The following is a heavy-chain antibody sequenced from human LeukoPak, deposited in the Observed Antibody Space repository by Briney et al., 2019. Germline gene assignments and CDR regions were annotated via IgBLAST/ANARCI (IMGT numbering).Heavy chain of an antibody. V-gene: IGHV1-2*02. CDR1: GYTFTAYF. D-gene: IGHD1-26*01. CDR2: IDLNTGGT. J-gene: IGHJ4*02. Sequence: ASVKVSCKASGYTFTAYFLHWLRQAPGQGLEWMGWIDLNTGGTNDAQKFQGRVTLTRDTSISTAYLELSSIRSDDTALYYCARGPSTGSYDYWGQGTLVTVSS. CDR3: ARGPSTGSYDY.